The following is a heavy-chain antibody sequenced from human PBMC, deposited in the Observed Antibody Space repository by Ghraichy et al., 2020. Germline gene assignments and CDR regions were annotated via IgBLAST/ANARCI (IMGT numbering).Heavy chain of an antibody. CDR2: INHSGST. Sequence: SETLSLTCAVYGGSFSGYYWSWIRQPPGKGLEWIGEINHSGSTNYNPSLKSRVTISVDTSKNQFSLKLSSVTAADTAVYYCAREREPYGSRLFDYWGQGTLVTVSS. V-gene: IGHV4-34*01. J-gene: IGHJ4*02. D-gene: IGHD3-10*01. CDR3: AREREPYGSRLFDY. CDR1: GGSFSGYY.